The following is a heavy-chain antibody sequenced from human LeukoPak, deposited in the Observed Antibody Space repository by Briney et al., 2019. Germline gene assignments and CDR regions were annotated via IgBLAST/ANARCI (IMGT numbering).Heavy chain of an antibody. CDR1: GYTFTSYY. Sequence: ASVKVSCKASGYTFTSYYMHWVRQAPGQGLEWMGWINPNSGGTNYAQKFQGRVTMTRDTSISTAYMELSRLRSDDTAVYYCARDSSVAAAGGIFDYWGQGTLVTVSS. D-gene: IGHD6-13*01. J-gene: IGHJ4*02. V-gene: IGHV1-2*02. CDR3: ARDSSVAAAGGIFDY. CDR2: INPNSGGT.